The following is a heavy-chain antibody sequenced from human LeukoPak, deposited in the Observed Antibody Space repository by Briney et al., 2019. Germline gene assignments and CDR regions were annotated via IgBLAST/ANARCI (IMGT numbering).Heavy chain of an antibody. J-gene: IGHJ4*02. CDR2: ISSSGSTI. D-gene: IGHD3-22*01. Sequence: GGSLRLSCAASGFTFSSYEMNWVRQAPGKGLEWVSYISSSGSTIYYADSVKGRFTMSRDNAKNSLYLQVNSLRAEGTAVYYCAKEDSSGYLGYWGQGTLVTVSS. CDR3: AKEDSSGYLGY. CDR1: GFTFSSYE. V-gene: IGHV3-48*03.